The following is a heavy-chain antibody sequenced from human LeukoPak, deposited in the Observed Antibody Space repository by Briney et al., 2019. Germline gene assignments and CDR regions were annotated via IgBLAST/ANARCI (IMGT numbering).Heavy chain of an antibody. CDR1: GITVSSNY. CDR2: IYSGGST. CDR3: AREHCSSTSCHFDY. D-gene: IGHD2-2*01. Sequence: PGGSLRLSCAASGITVSSNYMTWVRQAPGKGLEWVSVIYSGGSTYYADSVKGRFTISRDDSKNTLYLQMNSLRAEDTAVYYCAREHCSSTSCHFDYWGQGTLVTVSS. J-gene: IGHJ4*02. V-gene: IGHV3-66*01.